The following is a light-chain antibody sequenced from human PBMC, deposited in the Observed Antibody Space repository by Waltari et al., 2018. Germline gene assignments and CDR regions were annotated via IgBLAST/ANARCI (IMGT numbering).Light chain of an antibody. V-gene: IGLV4-69*01. J-gene: IGLJ3*02. CDR2: VNSDGSH. CDR3: QTGGHGTWV. CDR1: SGHSSNI. Sequence: QLVLTQSPSASASLGASVKLTCTLSSGHSSNIIAWLQQQPAKGPRYLMKVNSDGSHSKGDVIPDRFSGSSCGAEGYLTIATVQAEDEADYYCQTGGHGTWVFGGGTKLTVL.